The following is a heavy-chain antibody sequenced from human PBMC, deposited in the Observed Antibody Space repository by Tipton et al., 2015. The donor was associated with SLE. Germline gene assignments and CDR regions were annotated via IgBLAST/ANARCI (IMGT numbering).Heavy chain of an antibody. CDR2: MYTSGST. CDR3: ASSYSGYAYAFDI. J-gene: IGHJ3*02. D-gene: IGHD5-12*01. V-gene: IGHV4-4*09. Sequence: TLSLTCTVSGGSISGYYCTWIRQPPGKGLEWIGYMYTSGSTNYNPSLKSRVTISEDTSKNQFSLKLSSVTAADTAVYYCASSYSGYAYAFDIWGQGTMVTVSS. CDR1: GGSISGYY.